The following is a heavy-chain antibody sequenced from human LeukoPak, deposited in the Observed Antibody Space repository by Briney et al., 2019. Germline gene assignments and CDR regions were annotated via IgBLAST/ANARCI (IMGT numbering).Heavy chain of an antibody. V-gene: IGHV3-21*01. CDR2: ISYTSTHI. CDR3: ASSPPRGYSGHDDWPAYNFDY. D-gene: IGHD5-12*01. CDR1: GFTFSNYW. J-gene: IGHJ4*02. Sequence: GGSLRLSCAASGFTFSNYWMTWVRQAPGAGLEWVSSISYTSTHINYADSVKGRFTISRDNAKNSLYLQMSSLRAEDTAVYYCASSPPRGYSGHDDWPAYNFDYWGQGTLVTVSS.